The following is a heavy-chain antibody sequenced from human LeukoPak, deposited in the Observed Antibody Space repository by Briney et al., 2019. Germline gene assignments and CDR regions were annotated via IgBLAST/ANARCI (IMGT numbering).Heavy chain of an antibody. V-gene: IGHV1-2*02. Sequence: GASVKVSCKASGYTFTSYAMNWVRQAPGQGLEWMGWINPNSGGTNYAQKFQGRVTMTRDTSISTAYMELSRLRSDDTAVYYCARAGGYCGRISCPYYFDYWGQGSLVAVSS. J-gene: IGHJ4*02. CDR1: GYTFTSYA. D-gene: IGHD2-15*01. CDR3: ARAGGYCGRISCPYYFDY. CDR2: INPNSGGT.